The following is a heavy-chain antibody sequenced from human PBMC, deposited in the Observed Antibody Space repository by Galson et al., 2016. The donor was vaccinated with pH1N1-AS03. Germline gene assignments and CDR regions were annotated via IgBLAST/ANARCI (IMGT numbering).Heavy chain of an antibody. CDR3: TTAHGSGPGEFDY. CDR2: IKSEGDGGGAS. CDR1: GFSFSASW. V-gene: IGHV3-15*01. Sequence: SLRLSCAASGFSFSASWMSWVRQAPGKGLEWVGHIKSEGDGGGASDHAAPVKGRFTISRDDSESTLYLQMNGLRSEDTGVYYCTTAHGSGPGEFDYWGHGTLVTVSS. D-gene: IGHD3-10*01. J-gene: IGHJ4*01.